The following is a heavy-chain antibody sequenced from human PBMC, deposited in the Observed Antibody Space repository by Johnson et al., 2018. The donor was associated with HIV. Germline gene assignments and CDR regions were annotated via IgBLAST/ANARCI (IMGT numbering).Heavy chain of an antibody. CDR1: GFTFSSYG. CDR3: ATLEYSSSPGGYGAFDI. J-gene: IGHJ3*02. Sequence: QVQLVESGGDVVQPGRSLRLSCEASGFTFSSYGMHWVRQAPGKGLEWVAVIWYDGSNKYYADSVKGRFTISRDNSTHTLYLQMNSLRAEDTAVYYCATLEYSSSPGGYGAFDIWGQGTMVTVSS. V-gene: IGHV3-33*01. CDR2: IWYDGSNK. D-gene: IGHD6-6*01.